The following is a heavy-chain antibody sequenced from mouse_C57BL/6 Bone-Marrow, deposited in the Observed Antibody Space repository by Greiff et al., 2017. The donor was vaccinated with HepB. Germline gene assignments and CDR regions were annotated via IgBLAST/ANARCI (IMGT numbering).Heavy chain of an antibody. D-gene: IGHD4-1*01. CDR2: IYPRSGNT. CDR3: ASFNWVDY. CDR1: GYTFTSYG. Sequence: QVQLKQSGAELARPGASVKLSCKASGYTFTSYGISWVKQRTGQGLEWIGEIYPRSGNTYYNEKFKGKATLTADKSSNTAYLQLSSLTSEDTAVYYCASFNWVDYWGQGTTLTVSS. V-gene: IGHV1-81*01. J-gene: IGHJ2*01.